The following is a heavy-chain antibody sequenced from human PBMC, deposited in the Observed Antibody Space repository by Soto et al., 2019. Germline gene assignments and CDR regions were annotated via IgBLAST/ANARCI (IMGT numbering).Heavy chain of an antibody. V-gene: IGHV4-4*07. CDR3: ARERVVLPAAIQDYYYGMDV. Sequence: PSETLSLTCTVSGGSISSYYWNWIRQPAGKGLEWIGRIYTSGSTNYNPSLKSRVTMSVDTSKNQFSLKMSSVTAADTAVYYCARERVVLPAAIQDYYYGMDVWGQGTTVTVSS. CDR2: IYTSGST. CDR1: GGSISSYY. D-gene: IGHD2-2*02. J-gene: IGHJ6*02.